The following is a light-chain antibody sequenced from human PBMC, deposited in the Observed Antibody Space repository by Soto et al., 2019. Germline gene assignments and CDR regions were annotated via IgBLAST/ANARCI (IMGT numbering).Light chain of an antibody. Sequence: EIVMMQSPATLSVSPGERATLSCRASQSVSSSRLAWYRQKPGQAPRLLIYGASSRATGIPDRFSGSGSGTDFTLTINSLQSEDFAIYYCQPYNNWPLTFGGGTKVDI. CDR3: QPYNNWPLT. V-gene: IGKV3D-15*01. CDR1: QSVSSS. CDR2: GAS. J-gene: IGKJ4*01.